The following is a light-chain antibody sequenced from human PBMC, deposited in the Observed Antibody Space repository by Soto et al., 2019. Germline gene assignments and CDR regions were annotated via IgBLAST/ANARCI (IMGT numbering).Light chain of an antibody. V-gene: IGKV3-15*01. Sequence: EIVMTQSPATLSVSPGEGATLSCRASQSVSTNLVWYQHKPGQAPRLLIYAASTRATDIPARFSGSGSGTDFTLTISRLEPEDFAVYYCQKYGSSPLIFGGGTKVDI. CDR3: QKYGSSPLI. CDR2: AAS. J-gene: IGKJ4*01. CDR1: QSVSTN.